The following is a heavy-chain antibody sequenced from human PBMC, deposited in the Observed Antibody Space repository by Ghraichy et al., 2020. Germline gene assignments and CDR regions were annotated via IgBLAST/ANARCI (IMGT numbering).Heavy chain of an antibody. V-gene: IGHV1-46*03. CDR1: GYTFTSYY. D-gene: IGHD3-22*01. J-gene: IGHJ6*02. CDR3: ARDDSSGYRGSYYYYGMDV. CDR2: INPSGGST. Sequence: ASVKVSCKASGYTFTSYYMHWVRQAPGQGLEWMGIINPSGGSTSYAQKFQGRVTMTRDTSTSTVYMELSSLRSEDTAVYYCARDDSSGYRGSYYYYGMDVWGQGTTVTVSS.